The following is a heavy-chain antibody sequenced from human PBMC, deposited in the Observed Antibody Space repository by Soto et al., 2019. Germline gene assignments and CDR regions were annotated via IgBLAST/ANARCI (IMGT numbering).Heavy chain of an antibody. D-gene: IGHD5-18*01. J-gene: IGHJ6*02. Sequence: SETLSLTCAVYGGSFSRHYWSWIRQPPGKGLEWIGEINHSGSTNYNPSLKSRVTISVDTSKNQFSLKLSSVTAADTAVYYCVCIFSGGYGYGFYYYGMDVWGQGTTVTVSS. CDR2: INHSGST. CDR3: VCIFSGGYGYGFYYYGMDV. CDR1: GGSFSRHY. V-gene: IGHV4-34*01.